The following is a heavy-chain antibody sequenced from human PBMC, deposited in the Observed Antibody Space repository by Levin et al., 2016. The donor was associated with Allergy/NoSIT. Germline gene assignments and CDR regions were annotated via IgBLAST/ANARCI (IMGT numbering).Heavy chain of an antibody. CDR3: ARDRGEAVGWGNYYYYYGMDV. D-gene: IGHD6-13*01. CDR2: IYHTGST. Sequence: WIRQPPGKGLEWIGYIYHTGSTNYNPSLKSRVTISVDTSKNQFSLKLTSVTAADTAVYYCARDRGEAVGWGNYYYYYGMDVWGQGTTVTVSS. V-gene: IGHV4-59*01. J-gene: IGHJ6*02.